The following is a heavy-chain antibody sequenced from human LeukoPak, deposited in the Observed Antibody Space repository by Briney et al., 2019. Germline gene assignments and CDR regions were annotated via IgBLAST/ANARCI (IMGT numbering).Heavy chain of an antibody. Sequence: PSETLSLTCDVSGYSIRGGYYWGWIRQPPGKGLEWIGSIYHSGSTYYNPSLKSRVTISVDTSKNQFSLKLSSVTAADTAVYYCARGRTAVADLHHWGQGTLVTVSS. CDR1: GYSIRGGYY. D-gene: IGHD6-19*01. J-gene: IGHJ1*01. CDR3: ARGRTAVADLHH. V-gene: IGHV4-38-2*01. CDR2: IYHSGST.